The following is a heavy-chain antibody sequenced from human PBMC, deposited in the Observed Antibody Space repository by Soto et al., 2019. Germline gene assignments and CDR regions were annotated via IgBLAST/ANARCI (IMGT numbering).Heavy chain of an antibody. CDR3: ARRGTGPALAHGAFDI. Sequence: SETLSLTCTVSGGSISSSSYYWGWIRQPPGKGLEWIGSIYYSGSTYYNPSLKSRVTISVDTSKNQFSLKLSSATAADTAVYYCARRGTGPALAHGAFDIWGQGTMVTVSS. D-gene: IGHD3-16*01. J-gene: IGHJ3*02. V-gene: IGHV4-39*01. CDR1: GGSISSSSYY. CDR2: IYYSGST.